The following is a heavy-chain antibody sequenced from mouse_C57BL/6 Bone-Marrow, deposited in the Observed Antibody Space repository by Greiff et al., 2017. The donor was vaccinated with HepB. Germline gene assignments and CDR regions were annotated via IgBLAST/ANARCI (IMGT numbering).Heavy chain of an antibody. D-gene: IGHD2-4*01. Sequence: EVQRVESGEGLVKPGGSLKLSCAASGFTFSSYAMSWVRQTPEKRLEWVAYISSGGDYIYYADTVKGRFTISRDNARNTLYLQMSRLKSEDTAMYYCTRDPDSYYLDYWGQGTTLTVSS. J-gene: IGHJ2*01. V-gene: IGHV5-9-1*02. CDR1: GFTFSSYA. CDR3: TRDPDSYYLDY. CDR2: ISSGGDYI.